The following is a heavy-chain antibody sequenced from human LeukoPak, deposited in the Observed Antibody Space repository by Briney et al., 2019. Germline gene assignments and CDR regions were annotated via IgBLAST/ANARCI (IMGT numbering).Heavy chain of an antibody. CDR1: GGSFSGYY. V-gene: IGHV4-34*01. CDR2: INHSGST. Sequence: SETLSLTCAVYGGSFSGYYWSWIRQPPGKGLEWIGEINHSGSTNYNPSLKSRVTISVDTSKNQFSLKLSSVTAADTAVYYCASGHGRAGFDYWGQGTLVTVSS. J-gene: IGHJ4*02. D-gene: IGHD3-10*02. CDR3: ASGHGRAGFDY.